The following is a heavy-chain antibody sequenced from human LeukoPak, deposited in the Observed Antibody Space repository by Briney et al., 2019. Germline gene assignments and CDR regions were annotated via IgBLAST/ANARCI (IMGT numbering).Heavy chain of an antibody. V-gene: IGHV3-23*01. J-gene: IGHJ4*02. Sequence: PGGSLRLSCTASGFTFSGSAMHWVRQAPGKGLEWVSTISGSGGSTYYADSVKGRFTISRDKSKDTLYLQMNSLRAEDTAVYHCAKDLRRGGPIDYWGQGALVTVSS. D-gene: IGHD6-25*01. CDR2: ISGSGGST. CDR1: GFTFSGSA. CDR3: AKDLRRGGPIDY.